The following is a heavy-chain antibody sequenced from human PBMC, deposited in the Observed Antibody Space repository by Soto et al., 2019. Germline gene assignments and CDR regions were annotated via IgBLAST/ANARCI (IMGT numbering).Heavy chain of an antibody. CDR3: ARYYYGSGSYFNDAFDI. Sequence: QVRLVQSGAEVKKPGASVKVSCKASGYTFTTYGLTWVRQAPGQGLEWMGWISAYDGNTDYAQDLQGRVTMTTDTSTNKAYMELRSLRCDDTAVYYCARYYYGSGSYFNDAFDIWGQGTMVTVSS. CDR2: ISAYDGNT. D-gene: IGHD3-10*01. CDR1: GYTFTTYG. V-gene: IGHV1-18*01. J-gene: IGHJ3*02.